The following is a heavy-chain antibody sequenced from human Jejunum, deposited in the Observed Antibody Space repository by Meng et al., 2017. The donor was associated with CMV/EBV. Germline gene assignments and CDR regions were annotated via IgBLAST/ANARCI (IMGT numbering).Heavy chain of an antibody. CDR1: GFTFSNYE. Sequence: GFTFSNYEMNWGRQVPGKGLEWLSYINGESKSIIYADSVKGRFTISRDNAKNSLYLQMSSLRDEDTAIYYCARARATTPGMNWFDPWGQGTLVTVSS. V-gene: IGHV3-48*03. CDR2: INGESKSI. J-gene: IGHJ5*02. CDR3: ARARATTPGMNWFDP. D-gene: IGHD1-1*01.